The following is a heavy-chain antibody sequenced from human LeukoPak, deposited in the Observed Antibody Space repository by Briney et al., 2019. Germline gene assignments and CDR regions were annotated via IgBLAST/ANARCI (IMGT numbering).Heavy chain of an antibody. CDR2: INHSGST. CDR1: GGSFSGYY. V-gene: IGHV4-34*01. CDR3: ARQPRAGSGWYEPFDY. D-gene: IGHD6-19*01. Sequence: SETLSLTCAVYGGSFSGYYWSWIRQPPGKGLEWIGEINHSGSTNYNPSLKSRVTISVDTSKNQFSLKLSSVTAADTAVYYCARQPRAGSGWYEPFDYWGQGTLVTVSS. J-gene: IGHJ4*02.